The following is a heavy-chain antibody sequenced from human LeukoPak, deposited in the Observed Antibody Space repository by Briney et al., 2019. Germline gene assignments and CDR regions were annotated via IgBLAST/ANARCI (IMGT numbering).Heavy chain of an antibody. D-gene: IGHD6-13*01. J-gene: IGHJ6*03. CDR3: ASLVYSRTHYYYMDV. CDR2: SYHSGST. V-gene: IGHV4-30-2*01. Sequence: PSETLSLTCTVSGGSISSGGYYWSWIRQPPGKGLEWIGYSYHSGSTYYNPSLKSRVTISVDRSKNQFSLKLSSVTAADTAVYYCASLVYSRTHYYYMDVWGKGTTVTVSS. CDR1: GGSISSGGYY.